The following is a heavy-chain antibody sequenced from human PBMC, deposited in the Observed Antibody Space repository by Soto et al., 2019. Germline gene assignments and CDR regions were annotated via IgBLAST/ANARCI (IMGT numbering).Heavy chain of an antibody. CDR3: AHAYGGRSLY. D-gene: IGHD1-26*01. V-gene: IGHV2-5*02. CDR2: IYWDDSK. J-gene: IGHJ4*02. Sequence: QITLKESGPTLVKTTQTLTLTCTFSGFSLTTDRVGVGWIRQPPGEALEWLAVIYWDDSKTYRPSLESRLTITKDTAKYQGALTMTNMDSLDTATYYCAHAYGGRSLYWGQGTLVTVSS. CDR1: GFSLTTDRVG.